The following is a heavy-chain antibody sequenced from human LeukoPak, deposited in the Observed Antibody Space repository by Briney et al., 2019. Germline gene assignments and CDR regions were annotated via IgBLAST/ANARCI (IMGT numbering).Heavy chain of an antibody. Sequence: GGSLRLSCATSGFTFRAYGMHWARQVPGKGLEWVAFIQYDGSNKYYVDSVKGRFTIFRDNSKSTLYLQMNSLRTDDTAVYYCAKPPDGTYSSGAFDIWGQGTMVTVSS. CDR2: IQYDGSNK. CDR3: AKPPDGTYSSGAFDI. D-gene: IGHD1-26*01. CDR1: GFTFRAYG. V-gene: IGHV3-30*02. J-gene: IGHJ3*02.